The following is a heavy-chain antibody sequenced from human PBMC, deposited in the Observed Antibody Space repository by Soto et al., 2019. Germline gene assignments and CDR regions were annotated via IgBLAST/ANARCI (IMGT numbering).Heavy chain of an antibody. D-gene: IGHD1-1*01. Sequence: LGESLKISCKASAFRLTSHWISWVRQMPGKGLEWMGRIDPMDSQTRYNPSFEGHVVMSVDKSIHISYLQWSALEASDTALYFCARPDTTGGWCYELDLWGQGTMVTVYS. CDR1: AFRLTSHW. CDR2: IDPMDSQT. CDR3: ARPDTTGGWCYELDL. V-gene: IGHV5-10-1*01. J-gene: IGHJ5*02.